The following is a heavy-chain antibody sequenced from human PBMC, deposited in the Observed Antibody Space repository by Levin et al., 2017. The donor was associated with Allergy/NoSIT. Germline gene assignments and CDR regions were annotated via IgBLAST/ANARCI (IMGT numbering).Heavy chain of an antibody. CDR2: IYYDGSA. D-gene: IGHD2/OR15-2a*01. V-gene: IGHV4-39*07. CDR1: GGSISDDSYY. Sequence: ESLKISCTVSGGSISDDSYYWAWVRQPPGKGLEWVGSIYYDGSAYYNPSLKTRLTISVDTSKTQFSLRVNSVIAADTAVYYCAGEPNSPYYYHYGLDVWGPGTTVTVSS. CDR3: AGEPNSPYYYHYGLDV. J-gene: IGHJ6*02.